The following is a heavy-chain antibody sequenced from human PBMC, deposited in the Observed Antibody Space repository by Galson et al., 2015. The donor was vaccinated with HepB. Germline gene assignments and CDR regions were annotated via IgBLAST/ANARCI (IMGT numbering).Heavy chain of an antibody. CDR1: GFTFSGSA. D-gene: IGHD2-2*01. Sequence: SLRLSCAASGFTFSGSAMHWVRQASGKGLEWVGRIRSKANSYATAYAASVKGRFTISRDDSKNTAYLQMNSLKTEDTAVYYCTHEGRQLHDAFDIWGQGTMVTVSS. J-gene: IGHJ3*02. CDR3: THEGRQLHDAFDI. CDR2: IRSKANSYAT. V-gene: IGHV3-73*01.